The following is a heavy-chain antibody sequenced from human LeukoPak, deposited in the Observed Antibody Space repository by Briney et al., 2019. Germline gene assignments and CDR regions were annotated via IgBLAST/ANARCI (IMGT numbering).Heavy chain of an antibody. Sequence: SETLSLTCTVSGGSISSGEYYWSWIRQPPGKGLEWIGYIYYSGSTYYNPSLKSRVSISVDTSKNQFSLKLSSVTAADTAVYYCARREYSNYVGGWFDPWGQGTLVTVSS. CDR1: GGSISSGEYY. CDR3: ARREYSNYVGGWFDP. D-gene: IGHD4-11*01. J-gene: IGHJ5*02. CDR2: IYYSGST. V-gene: IGHV4-30-4*02.